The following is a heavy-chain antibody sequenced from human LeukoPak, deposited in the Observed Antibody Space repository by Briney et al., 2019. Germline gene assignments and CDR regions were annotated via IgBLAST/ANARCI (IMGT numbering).Heavy chain of an antibody. CDR1: GGSISSGGYY. V-gene: IGHV4-31*03. CDR3: AKGRYSGYPNNWFDP. J-gene: IGHJ5*02. Sequence: PSETLSLTCTVSGGSISSGGYYWSWIRQHPGKGLEWIGYIYYSGSTYYNPSLKSRVTISVGTSKNQFSLKLSSVTAADTAVYYCAKGRYSGYPNNWFDPWGQGTLVTVSS. CDR2: IYYSGST. D-gene: IGHD5-12*01.